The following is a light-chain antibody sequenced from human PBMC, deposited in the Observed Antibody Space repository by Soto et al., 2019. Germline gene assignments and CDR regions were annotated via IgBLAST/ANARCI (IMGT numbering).Light chain of an antibody. V-gene: IGKV3-11*01. CDR2: DAS. Sequence: EIVLTQSPATLSLSPGERATFSCRASQSVSSDLVWYLHKPGQAPRLLIYDASNRATGIPARFSGSGSGTDFTLTISSLEPEDVAVYYCQQRSNWPPLTFGGGTKVEIK. CDR1: QSVSSD. J-gene: IGKJ4*01. CDR3: QQRSNWPPLT.